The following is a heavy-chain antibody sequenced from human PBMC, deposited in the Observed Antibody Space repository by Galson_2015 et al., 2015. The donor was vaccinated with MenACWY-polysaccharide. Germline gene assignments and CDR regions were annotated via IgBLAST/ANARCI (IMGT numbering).Heavy chain of an antibody. CDR3: TKDFDWNDGH. V-gene: IGHV3-74*01. D-gene: IGHD1-1*01. J-gene: IGHJ4*02. CDR1: GFTFSRYW. Sequence: SLRLSCAASGFTFSRYWMHWIRHAPGKGLVWVSRINGDGNSTNCADSVKGRFTISRDNAKNTLYLQMNSLRAEDTAVYYCTKDFDWNDGHWGQGTLVT. CDR2: INGDGNST.